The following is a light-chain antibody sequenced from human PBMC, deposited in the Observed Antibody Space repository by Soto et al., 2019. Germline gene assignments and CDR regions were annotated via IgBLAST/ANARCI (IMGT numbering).Light chain of an antibody. CDR2: DVR. J-gene: IGLJ1*01. CDR1: SSDVGYYNY. V-gene: IGLV2-14*03. Sequence: QSVLTQPASVSGSPGQSITISCTGTSSDVGYYNYVSWYQQHPGKAPKLMIYDVRNRPSGVSNRFSGSKSGNTASLTISGLQVEDEANYYCSSYTGSSTYVFGTGTKVTVL. CDR3: SSYTGSSTYV.